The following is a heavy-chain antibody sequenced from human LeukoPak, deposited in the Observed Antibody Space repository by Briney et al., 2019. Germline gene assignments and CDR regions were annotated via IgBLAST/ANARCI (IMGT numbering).Heavy chain of an antibody. CDR1: GGSISNGSYY. V-gene: IGHV4-39*01. CDR3: ARQNDFWSGYHRYYMDV. Sequence: SETLSLTCTVSGGSISNGSYYWGWIRQPPGKGLEWIGSIYYSGSTYYNPSLKSRVTISVDTSKNQFSLKLSSVTAADTAVYYCARQNDFWSGYHRYYMDVWGKGTTVTVSS. J-gene: IGHJ6*03. D-gene: IGHD3-3*01. CDR2: IYYSGST.